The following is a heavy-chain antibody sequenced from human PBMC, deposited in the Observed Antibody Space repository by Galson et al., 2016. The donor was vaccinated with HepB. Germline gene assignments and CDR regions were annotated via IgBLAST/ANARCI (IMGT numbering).Heavy chain of an antibody. D-gene: IGHD1-1*01. CDR1: GDSVSSNSAA. CDR2: TYYRSKWYY. V-gene: IGHV6-1*01. Sequence: CAISGDSVSSNSAAWNWIRQSPSRGLELLGRTYYRSKWYYDYAVPVTSRITINPDTSKNQFSLHLNSVTPEDTAVYYCARDLGGAYGTGRSLDYWGQGTLVTVSS. CDR3: ARDLGGAYGTGRSLDY. J-gene: IGHJ4*02.